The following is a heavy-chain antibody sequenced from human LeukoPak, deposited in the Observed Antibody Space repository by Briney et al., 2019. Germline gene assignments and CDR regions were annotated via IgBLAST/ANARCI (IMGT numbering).Heavy chain of an antibody. CDR3: AKEGGYYDILSNPYYFDY. D-gene: IGHD3-9*01. CDR1: RFTFSSYG. Sequence: GGSLRLSCAASRFTFSSYGMHWVRQAPGKGLEWVAVISYDGSNKYCADSVKGRFTISRDNSKNTLCLQMNSLRAEDTAVYYCAKEGGYYDILSNPYYFDYWGQGTLVTVSS. V-gene: IGHV3-30*18. CDR2: ISYDGSNK. J-gene: IGHJ4*02.